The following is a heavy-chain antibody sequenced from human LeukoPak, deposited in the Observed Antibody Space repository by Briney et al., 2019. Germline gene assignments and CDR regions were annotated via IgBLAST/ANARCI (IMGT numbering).Heavy chain of an antibody. J-gene: IGHJ5*02. CDR2: ISGSGDST. CDR3: ASHYGSGSSNWLDP. D-gene: IGHD3-10*01. V-gene: IGHV3-23*01. CDR1: GFTFSNCG. Sequence: GVSLRLSCAASGFTFSNCGMSWVRQAPGRGWEWVSAISGSGDSTYYADSVKGRFTVSRDNSKNTLYLQMNSLRAEDTAVYYCASHYGSGSSNWLDPWGQGTLVTVSS.